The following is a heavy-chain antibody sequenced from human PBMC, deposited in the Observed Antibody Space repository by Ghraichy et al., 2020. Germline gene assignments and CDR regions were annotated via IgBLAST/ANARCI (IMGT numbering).Heavy chain of an antibody. CDR3: ARYSSSWYKYFQH. V-gene: IGHV1-8*01. Sequence: ASVKVSCKASGYTFTSYDINWVRQATGQGLEWMGWMNPNSGNTGYAQKFQGRVTMTRNTSISTAYMELSSLRSEDTAVYYCARYSSSWYKYFQHWGQGTLVTVSS. D-gene: IGHD6-13*01. J-gene: IGHJ1*01. CDR2: MNPNSGNT. CDR1: GYTFTSYD.